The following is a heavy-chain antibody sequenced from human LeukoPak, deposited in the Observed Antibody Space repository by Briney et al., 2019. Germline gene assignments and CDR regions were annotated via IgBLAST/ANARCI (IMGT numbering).Heavy chain of an antibody. J-gene: IGHJ4*02. CDR1: GYTFADYS. D-gene: IGHD1-26*01. CDR2: INANSGGT. Sequence: ASVKVSCKTSGYTFADYSIHWVRQAPGQGLEYMGRINANSGGTEYQQKFQGRVTMTRDMSISTAYVEINRLISDDTAIYYCARDVSSTPNWEFDYWGQGTTVTVSS. V-gene: IGHV1-2*06. CDR3: ARDVSSTPNWEFDY.